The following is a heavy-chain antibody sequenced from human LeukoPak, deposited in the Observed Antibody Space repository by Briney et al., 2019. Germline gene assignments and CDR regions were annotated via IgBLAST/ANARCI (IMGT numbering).Heavy chain of an antibody. D-gene: IGHD3-10*01. Sequence: PSETLSLTCTVFGGSVSSGSYYWSWIRQPPGKGLEWIGNIYYSGSSDYNPSLKSRVTISVDTSKNQFSLKLSSVTAADTAVYYCARDGRGNWFDPWGQGTLVTVSS. CDR3: ARDGRGNWFDP. CDR1: GGSVSSGSYY. J-gene: IGHJ5*02. V-gene: IGHV4-61*01. CDR2: IYYSGSS.